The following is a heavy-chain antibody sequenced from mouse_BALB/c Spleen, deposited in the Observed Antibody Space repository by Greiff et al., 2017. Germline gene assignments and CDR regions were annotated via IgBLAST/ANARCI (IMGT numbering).Heavy chain of an antibody. CDR3: ARRGYGYDEGFAY. D-gene: IGHD2-2*01. CDR1: GYTFTSYW. J-gene: IGHJ3*01. V-gene: IGHV1-87*01. CDR2: IYPGDGDT. Sequence: QVQLQQSGAELARPGASVKLSCKASGYTFTSYWMQWVKQRPGQGLEWIGAIYPGDGDTRYTQKFKGKATLTADKSSSTAYMQLSSLASEDSAVYYCARRGYGYDEGFAYWGQGTLVTVSA.